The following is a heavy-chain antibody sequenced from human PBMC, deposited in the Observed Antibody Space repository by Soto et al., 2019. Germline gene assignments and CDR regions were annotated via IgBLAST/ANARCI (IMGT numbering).Heavy chain of an antibody. V-gene: IGHV1-2*02. Sequence: QLHLVQSGAVVKKPGASVTVSCSASGYPVTAYYMHWVRQAPGRGLEWMGGINPATGAAKYTRTFQCRVTMPRDTSTSTVFMELSGLTSEDTAVFYCARGGGVGVAGSAAFDMWGQGTLVTVSS. CDR3: ARGGGVGVAGSAAFDM. J-gene: IGHJ3*02. CDR2: INPATGAA. CDR1: GYPVTAYY. D-gene: IGHD3-3*01.